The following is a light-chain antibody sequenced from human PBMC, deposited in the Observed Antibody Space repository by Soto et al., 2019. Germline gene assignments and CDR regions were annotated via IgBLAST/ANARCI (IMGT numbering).Light chain of an antibody. CDR2: EVS. CDR1: SSDVGAYNY. J-gene: IGLJ1*01. Sequence: QSVLTQPASVSGSPGQSVAISCTGTSSDVGAYNYVSWYQQHPGKAPKLLLSEVSNRPSGVSDRFSGSESGNTASLTISGLQAEDEADYYCSSYTSSSTLFGTGTKVTVL. V-gene: IGLV2-14*01. CDR3: SSYTSSSTL.